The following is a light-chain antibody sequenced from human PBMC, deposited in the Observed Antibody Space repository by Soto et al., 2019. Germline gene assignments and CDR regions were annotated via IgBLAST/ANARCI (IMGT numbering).Light chain of an antibody. CDR2: EVS. J-gene: IGLJ2*01. CDR3: RSYAGSNNPVI. Sequence: QSVLTQPPSASGSPGQSVTISCTGTSSDVGGYNYVSWYQQHPGTAPKFLIFEVSRRPSGVPDRFSGSKSGTTASLTVSGLQADDEADYYCRSYAGSNNPVIFGGGTKLTVL. V-gene: IGLV2-8*01. CDR1: SSDVGGYNY.